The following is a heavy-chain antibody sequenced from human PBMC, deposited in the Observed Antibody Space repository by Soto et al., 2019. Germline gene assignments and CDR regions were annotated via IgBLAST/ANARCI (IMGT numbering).Heavy chain of an antibody. CDR1: GGTFSSYA. J-gene: IGHJ5*02. CDR3: ARELDCSSTSCERGWFDP. D-gene: IGHD2-2*01. Sequence: QVQLVQSGAEVKKPGSSVKVSCKASGGTFSSYAISWVRQAPGQGLEWMGGIIPIFGTANYAQKFQGRVTITADESTSTAYMELGSLRSEDTAVYYCARELDCSSTSCERGWFDPWGQGTLVTVSS. V-gene: IGHV1-69*01. CDR2: IIPIFGTA.